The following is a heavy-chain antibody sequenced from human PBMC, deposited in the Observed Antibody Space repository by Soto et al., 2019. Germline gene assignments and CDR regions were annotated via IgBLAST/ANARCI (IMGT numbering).Heavy chain of an antibody. J-gene: IGHJ4*02. CDR1: GFTFSSYG. Sequence: LRLSCAASGFTFSSYGMHWVRQAPGKGLEWVAVIWYDGSNKYYADSVKGRFTISRDNSKNTLYLQMNSLRAEDTAVYYCARDHDDTAKALDYWGQGTLVTVSS. D-gene: IGHD5-18*01. CDR3: ARDHDDTAKALDY. V-gene: IGHV3-33*01. CDR2: IWYDGSNK.